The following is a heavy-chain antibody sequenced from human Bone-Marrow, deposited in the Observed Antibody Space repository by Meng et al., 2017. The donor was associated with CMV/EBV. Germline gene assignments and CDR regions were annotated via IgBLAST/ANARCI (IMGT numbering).Heavy chain of an antibody. D-gene: IGHD1-26*01. CDR2: INHGGTNI. J-gene: IGHJ4*02. CDR3: ARELPASWEPFDY. V-gene: IGHV3-48*03. CDR1: GFTFSSYE. Sequence: GESLKISCVASGFTFSSYEFNWVRQAPGKGLEWLSHINHGGTNIYYADSVKGRFTISRDDAKSLLYLQMSSLRADDTAVYYCARELPASWEPFDYCGQGTLVTVSS.